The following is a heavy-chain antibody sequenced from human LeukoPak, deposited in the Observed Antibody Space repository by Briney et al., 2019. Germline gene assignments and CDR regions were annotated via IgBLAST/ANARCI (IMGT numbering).Heavy chain of an antibody. J-gene: IGHJ1*01. V-gene: IGHV1-2*02. CDR2: INPNSGGT. D-gene: IGHD3-22*01. Sequence: GASVKVSCKASGYTFTGYYMHWVRQAPGQGLEWMGWINPNSGGTNYAQKFQGRVTMTEDTSTDTAYMELSSLRSEDTAVYYCATDTRYDSSGYYLTWGQGTLVTVSS. CDR1: GYTFTGYY. CDR3: ATDTRYDSSGYYLT.